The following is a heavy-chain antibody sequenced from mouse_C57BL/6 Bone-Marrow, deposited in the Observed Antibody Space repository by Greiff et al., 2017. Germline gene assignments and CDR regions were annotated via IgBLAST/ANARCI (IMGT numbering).Heavy chain of an antibody. V-gene: IGHV14-3*01. CDR2: IDPANGNT. D-gene: IGHD1-1*01. CDR3: ARKAYYYGSSYRVYFDY. Sequence: EVQLQQSVAELVRPGASVKLSCTASGFNIKNTYMHWVKQRPEQGLEWIGRIDPANGNTKYAPKFQGKATITADTSSNTAYLQLSSLTSEDTAIYYCARKAYYYGSSYRVYFDYWGQGTTLTVSS. J-gene: IGHJ2*01. CDR1: GFNIKNTY.